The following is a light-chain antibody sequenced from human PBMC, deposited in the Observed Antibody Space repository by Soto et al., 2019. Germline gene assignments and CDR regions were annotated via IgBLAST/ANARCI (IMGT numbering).Light chain of an antibody. CDR1: QDIGNY. Sequence: DIQMTQSPSYLSASVGERVTITCRATQDIGNYLTWYQQKPGKVPKLLIYAASALQPWVPSRFSGSGSGTDFTLTLSSLQPEDVATYYCQKYNSALWTFGQGTKVEIK. CDR2: AAS. V-gene: IGKV1-27*01. J-gene: IGKJ1*01. CDR3: QKYNSALWT.